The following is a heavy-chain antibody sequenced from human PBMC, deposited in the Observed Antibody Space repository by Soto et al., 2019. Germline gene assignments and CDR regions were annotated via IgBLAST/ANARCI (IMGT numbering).Heavy chain of an antibody. V-gene: IGHV3-30*03. CDR2: ISRDGGTK. D-gene: IGHD2-8*02. Sequence: QVQLVESGGGVVQPGRSLRLSCAVSGFTVSTYGMHWVRQAPGKGLEWVAVISRDGGTKYYADSVKGRFTISRDNSRNTLFLDMNSLRGDDMAVYYCTGEVASVYWGQGTLVTVSS. J-gene: IGHJ4*02. CDR3: TGEVASVY. CDR1: GFTVSTYG.